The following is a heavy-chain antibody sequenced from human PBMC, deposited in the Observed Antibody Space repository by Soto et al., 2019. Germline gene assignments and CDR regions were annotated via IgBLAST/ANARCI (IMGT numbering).Heavy chain of an antibody. CDR2: IYYSGST. CDR3: AREQVDGSGSYPH. J-gene: IGHJ1*01. D-gene: IGHD3-10*01. Sequence: QVQLQESGPGLVKPSETLSLTCTVSGGSISSYYWSWIRQPPGKGLEWIGYIYYSGSTNYNPSLKSRVTISVDTFKNRCSLKLGSVTAADAAVYYCAREQVDGSGSYPHWGQGTLVTVSS. V-gene: IGHV4-59*01. CDR1: GGSISSYY.